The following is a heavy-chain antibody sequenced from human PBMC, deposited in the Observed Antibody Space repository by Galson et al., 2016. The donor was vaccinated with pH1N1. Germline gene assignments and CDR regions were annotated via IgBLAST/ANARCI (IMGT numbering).Heavy chain of an antibody. D-gene: IGHD4-17*01. CDR3: ARFEYGDYVKYSDL. CDR1: GFTSSSYW. V-gene: IGHV3-74*01. J-gene: IGHJ2*01. CDR2: INSDGSST. Sequence: SLRLSCAASGFTSSSYWMHWVRQSPGKGLVWVSRINSDGSSTNYADSVKGRFTISRDNAKNTLYLQMNSLRAEDTAMYYCARFEYGDYVKYSDLWGRGTLVTVSS.